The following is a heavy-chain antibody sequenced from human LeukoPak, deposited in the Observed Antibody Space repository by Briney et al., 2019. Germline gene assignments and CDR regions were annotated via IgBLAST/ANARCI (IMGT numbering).Heavy chain of an antibody. J-gene: IGHJ4*02. V-gene: IGHV3-23*01. CDR1: GFTFSSYA. D-gene: IGHD2-15*01. CDR2: ISGSGGST. CDR3: ARTPDIVVVVAATFDY. Sequence: GGSLRLSCAASGFTFSSYAMSWVRQAPGKGLEWVSAISGSGGSTYYADSVKGRFTTSRDNSKNTLYLQMNSLRAEDTAVYYCARTPDIVVVVAATFDYWGQGTLVTVSS.